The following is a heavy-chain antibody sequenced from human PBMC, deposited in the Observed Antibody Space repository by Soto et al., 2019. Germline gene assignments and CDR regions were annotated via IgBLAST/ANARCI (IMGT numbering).Heavy chain of an antibody. Sequence: GGSLRLSCTASGFTFGDYAMSWVRQAPGKGLEWVGFIRSKAYGGTTEYAASVKGRFTISRDDSKSIAYLQMNSLKTEDTAVYYCTRQHQLELNYWGQGTLVTVSS. CDR3: TRQHQLELNY. D-gene: IGHD1-7*01. J-gene: IGHJ4*02. CDR2: IRSKAYGGTT. V-gene: IGHV3-49*04. CDR1: GFTFGDYA.